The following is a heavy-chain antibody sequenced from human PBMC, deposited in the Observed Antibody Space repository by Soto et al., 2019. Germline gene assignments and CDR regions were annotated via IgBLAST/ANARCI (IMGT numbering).Heavy chain of an antibody. CDR1: GYTFTSYA. V-gene: IGHV1-3*01. D-gene: IGHD6-25*01. CDR3: ARDGVAAGNINFDY. Sequence: GASVKVSCKASGYTFTSYAMHWVRQASGQRLEWMGWINGGNGNTKYSPKLQDRVTITRDTSASTAYMELSSLRSEDTALYYCARDGVAAGNINFDYWGQGTLVTVSS. J-gene: IGHJ4*02. CDR2: INGGNGNT.